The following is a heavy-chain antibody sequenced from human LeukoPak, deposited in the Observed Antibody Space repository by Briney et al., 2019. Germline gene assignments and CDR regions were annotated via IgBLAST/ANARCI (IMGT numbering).Heavy chain of an antibody. V-gene: IGHV4-4*07. CDR1: GGSISSYF. CDR2: IYTSGCT. CDR3: ARGASGNYHYFDY. Sequence: SETLSLTCTVSGGSISSYFWSWIRQPAGKGLEWIGRIYTSGCTDYNPSLKSRVTLSVDTSKNQFSLKLSSVTAADTAVYYCARGASGNYHYFDYWGQGTLVTVSS. J-gene: IGHJ4*02. D-gene: IGHD1-26*01.